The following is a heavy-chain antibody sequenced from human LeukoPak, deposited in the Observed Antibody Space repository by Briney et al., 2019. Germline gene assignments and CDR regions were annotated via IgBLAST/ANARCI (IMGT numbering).Heavy chain of an antibody. V-gene: IGHV4-34*01. D-gene: IGHD3-10*01. CDR3: ARHKTGARGFDI. Sequence: SETLPLTCAVYGGSLSGYYWSWIRQPPGKGLEWIGEINHSGTTSYSPSLKSRLTISVDTSKDQFSLKLTSVTAADTAVFYCARHKTGARGFDIWGQGTMVTVSS. CDR2: INHSGTT. J-gene: IGHJ3*02. CDR1: GGSLSGYY.